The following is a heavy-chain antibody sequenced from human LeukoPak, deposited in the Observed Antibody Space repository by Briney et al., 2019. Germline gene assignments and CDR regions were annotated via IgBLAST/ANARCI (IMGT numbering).Heavy chain of an antibody. CDR3: ARDPNRLADYGGDYFDH. D-gene: IGHD4-23*01. V-gene: IGHV3-30*04. J-gene: IGHJ4*02. Sequence: GGSLRLSCAASGFPFSSYSMHWVRQAPGNGLEWVAVISSDGSHKYSADSVKGRFIISRDNSKNTLSLQMNTLRPDDTAVFYCARDPNRLADYGGDYFDHWGQGTLVTVSS. CDR2: ISSDGSHK. CDR1: GFPFSSYS.